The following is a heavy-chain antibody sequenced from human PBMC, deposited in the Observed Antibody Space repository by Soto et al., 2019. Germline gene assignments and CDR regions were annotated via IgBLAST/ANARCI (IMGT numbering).Heavy chain of an antibody. J-gene: IGHJ4*02. CDR3: VRDRCSGGSCYFDY. CDR1: GFIFYDYA. V-gene: IGHV3-9*01. CDR2: VSYNSDNI. Sequence: SLKISCAASGFIFYDYAMHWVRQAPGKGLEWVSGVSYNSDNIGYADSVTGRFTISRDNAKNSLYLQMNSLRAEDTALYYCVRDRCSGGSCYFDYWGQGTLVTVSS. D-gene: IGHD2-15*01.